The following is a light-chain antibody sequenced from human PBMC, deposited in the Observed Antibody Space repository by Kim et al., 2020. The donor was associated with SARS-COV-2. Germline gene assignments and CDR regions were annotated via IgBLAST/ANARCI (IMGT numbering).Light chain of an antibody. Sequence: AAVGDRVTITCRASQSISSWLAWYQQKPGKAPKLLIYKASSLESGVPSRFSGSGSGTEFTLTISRLQPDDFATYYCQQYNSYSPYSFGQGTKLEI. J-gene: IGKJ2*01. CDR3: QQYNSYSPYS. V-gene: IGKV1-5*03. CDR2: KAS. CDR1: QSISSW.